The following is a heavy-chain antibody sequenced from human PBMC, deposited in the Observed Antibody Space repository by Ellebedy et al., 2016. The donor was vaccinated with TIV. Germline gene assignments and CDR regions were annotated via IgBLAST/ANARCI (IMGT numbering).Heavy chain of an antibody. D-gene: IGHD5-18*01. J-gene: IGHJ6*02. V-gene: IGHV3-7*01. Sequence: PGGSLRLSCAVSEFTFSNYWMSWARQAPGRGLEWLATIKQDGSEIHYVDSVKGRFTISRDNAKNMLYLQMSSLTAEDTAVYYCAREVDTSMADGLDVWGQGTTVTVSS. CDR3: AREVDTSMADGLDV. CDR2: IKQDGSEI. CDR1: EFTFSNYW.